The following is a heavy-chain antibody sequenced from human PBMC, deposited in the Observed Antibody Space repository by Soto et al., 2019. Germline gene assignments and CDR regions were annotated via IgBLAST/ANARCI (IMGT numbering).Heavy chain of an antibody. V-gene: IGHV3-30-3*01. Sequence: QVQLVESGGGVVQPGRSLRLSCAASGFPFSSYAMHWVRQAPGKGLEWVAVISYDGSNKYYADSVKGRFTISRDNSKNTMYLQMNSLRAEATAVYYCASGPHYYDSSCYTFDYWGQGTLVTVSS. D-gene: IGHD3-22*01. J-gene: IGHJ4*02. CDR1: GFPFSSYA. CDR2: ISYDGSNK. CDR3: ASGPHYYDSSCYTFDY.